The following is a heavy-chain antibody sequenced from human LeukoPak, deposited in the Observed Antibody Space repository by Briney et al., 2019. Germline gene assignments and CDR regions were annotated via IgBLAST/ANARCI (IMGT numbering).Heavy chain of an antibody. D-gene: IGHD2-21*02. CDR2: IDDGGNT. V-gene: IGHV4-34*01. J-gene: IGHJ3*01. CDR1: GGSFSAYF. CDR3: ARFSRITWGDWGDASDL. Sequence: PSETLSLMCSVYGGSFSAYFWSWIRQPPGKGLEWIGEIDDGGNTNYNPSLMSRVIVSMEKSKKQFSLVMRSMTAADTAVYYCARFSRITWGDWGDASDLWGQGATVIVSS.